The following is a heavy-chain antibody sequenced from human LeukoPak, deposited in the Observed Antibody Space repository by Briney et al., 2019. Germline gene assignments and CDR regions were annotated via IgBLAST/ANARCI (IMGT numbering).Heavy chain of an antibody. D-gene: IGHD5-18*01. CDR3: ARALTTTMAPG. CDR2: ISSSGSTI. CDR1: GFTFSSYE. J-gene: IGHJ4*02. Sequence: GGSLRLSCAASGFTFSSYEMNWVRQAPGKGLEWVSYISSSGSTIYYADSVKGRFTISRDNAKNSLYLQMNSLRADDTAVYYCARALTTTMAPGGGQGTLVTVSS. V-gene: IGHV3-48*03.